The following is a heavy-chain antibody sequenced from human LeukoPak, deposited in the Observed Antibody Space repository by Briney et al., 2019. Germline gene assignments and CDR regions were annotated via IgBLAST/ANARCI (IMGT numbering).Heavy chain of an antibody. V-gene: IGHV1-69*13. CDR3: ARVTYYYDSSGYYLDAFDI. D-gene: IGHD3-22*01. Sequence: SVKVSCKASGGTFSSYAISWVRQAPGQGFEWMGGIFPIFGTANYAQKFQGRVTITADESTSTAYMELSSLRSEDTAVYYCARVTYYYDSSGYYLDAFDIWGQGTMVTVSS. CDR1: GGTFSSYA. J-gene: IGHJ3*02. CDR2: IFPIFGTA.